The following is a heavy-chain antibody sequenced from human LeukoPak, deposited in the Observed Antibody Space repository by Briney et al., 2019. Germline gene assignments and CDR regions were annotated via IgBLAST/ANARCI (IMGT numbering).Heavy chain of an antibody. V-gene: IGHV3-21*01. CDR1: GSTFSNYN. Sequence: PGGSLRLSCAASGSTFSNYNMNWVRQTPGKGLEWVSSISGSSTYMYYADSVKGRFTISRDDAENTLYLQMNSLRVEDTALYYCARYCSSASCSYGHFHMDVWGKGTTVTVSS. CDR3: ARYCSSASCSYGHFHMDV. D-gene: IGHD2-2*01. CDR2: ISGSSTYM. J-gene: IGHJ6*03.